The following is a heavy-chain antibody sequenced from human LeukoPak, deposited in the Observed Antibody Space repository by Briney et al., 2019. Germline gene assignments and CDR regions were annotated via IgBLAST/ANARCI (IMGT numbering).Heavy chain of an antibody. CDR1: GFTFSDDY. CDR3: ASTYYYSSGSYPPYYYYYMDV. D-gene: IGHD3-10*01. CDR2: ISSSGSTI. J-gene: IGHJ6*03. Sequence: GGSLRLSCAASGFTFSDDYMSWIRQAPGKGLEWVSYISSSGSTIYYADSVKGRFTISRDNAKNTLYLQMNSLRAEDTAVYYCASTYYYSSGSYPPYYYYYMDVWGKGTTVTVSS. V-gene: IGHV3-11*01.